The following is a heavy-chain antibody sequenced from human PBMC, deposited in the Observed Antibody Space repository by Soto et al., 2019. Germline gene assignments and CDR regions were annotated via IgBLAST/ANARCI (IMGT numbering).Heavy chain of an antibody. CDR2: IYSGGST. Sequence: QPGGSLRLSCAASGFTVSSNYMSWVRQAPGKGLEWVSLIYSGGSTYYADSVKGRFTISRDNSKNTLYLQMNSLRAEDTAVYYCARIAYGDYVAFDIWGQGTMVTVSS. J-gene: IGHJ3*02. V-gene: IGHV3-53*01. CDR1: GFTVSSNY. CDR3: ARIAYGDYVAFDI. D-gene: IGHD4-17*01.